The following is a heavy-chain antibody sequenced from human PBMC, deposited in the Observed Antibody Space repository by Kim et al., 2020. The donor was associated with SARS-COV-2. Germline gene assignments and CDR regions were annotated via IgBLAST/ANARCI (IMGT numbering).Heavy chain of an antibody. J-gene: IGHJ3*02. CDR1: RLTLSNSA. V-gene: IGHV3-23*01. CDR3: ANRQGGWGAFDI. CDR2: ISVRGDGT. Sequence: GGSLRLSCVASRLTLSNSAMTWVRQAPGKGLEWVSTISVRGDGTYYADSVRGRFIISRDNSKNVLFLEMNTLRVDDTAVYYCANRQGGWGAFDIWGQGTMVTVPS. D-gene: IGHD6-19*01.